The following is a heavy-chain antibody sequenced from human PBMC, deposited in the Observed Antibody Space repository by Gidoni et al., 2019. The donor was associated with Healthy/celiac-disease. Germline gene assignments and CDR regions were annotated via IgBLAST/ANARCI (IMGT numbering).Heavy chain of an antibody. J-gene: IGHJ4*02. CDR1: GGSSSSSSYY. Sequence: QLQLQESGPGLVKPSETLSLTCTVSGGSSSSSSYYWGWVRPPPGKGLEWLGSIYYSGSTYYNPSLKSRVTISVDTSKNQFSLKLSSVTAADTAVYYCARGVVSSSSHFDYWGQGTLVTVSS. CDR3: ARGVVSSSSHFDY. V-gene: IGHV4-39*01. D-gene: IGHD6-6*01. CDR2: IYYSGST.